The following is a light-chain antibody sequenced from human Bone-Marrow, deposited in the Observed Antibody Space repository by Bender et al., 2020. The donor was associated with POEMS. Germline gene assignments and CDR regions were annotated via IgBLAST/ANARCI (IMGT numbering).Light chain of an antibody. CDR3: QTWDRNTARVV. Sequence: SYVLTQPPSVSLGPGETATITCGGNDIGRRTVHWYQQKPGQAPLLVIYDDDDRPSQIPERFSASNSGNTATLTISGAQTTDEADYFCQTWDRNTARVVFGGGTKLTVL. V-gene: IGLV3-21*01. J-gene: IGLJ2*01. CDR1: DIGRRT. CDR2: DDD.